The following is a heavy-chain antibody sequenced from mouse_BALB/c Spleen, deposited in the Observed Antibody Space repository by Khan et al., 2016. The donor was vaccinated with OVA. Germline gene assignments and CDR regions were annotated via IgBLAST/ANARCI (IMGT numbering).Heavy chain of an antibody. V-gene: IGHV3-2*02. Sequence: EVQLQESGPGLVKPSQSLSLTCTVTGYSITSDYAWNWIRQFPGNKLEWVGFISYSGNTKYNPSLKSRFSITRDTSKNQFFLQLNSVTTEDTAAYYCASVCGGDFDYWGQGTFVTVSS. CDR1: GYSITSDYA. J-gene: IGHJ2*02. CDR3: ASVCGGDFDY. CDR2: ISYSGNT.